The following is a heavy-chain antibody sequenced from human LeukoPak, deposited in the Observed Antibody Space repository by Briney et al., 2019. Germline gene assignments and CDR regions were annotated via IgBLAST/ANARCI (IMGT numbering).Heavy chain of an antibody. V-gene: IGHV3-30*03. CDR3: ARDPYYYDSSGYLLPYYLDY. CDR1: GFTFSSYG. Sequence: GGSLRLSCAASGFTFSSYGMHWVRQAPGKGLEWVAVISYDGSNKYYADSVKGRFTISRDNSKNTLYLQMNSLRAEDTAVYYCARDPYYYDSSGYLLPYYLDYWGQGTLVTVSS. D-gene: IGHD3-22*01. CDR2: ISYDGSNK. J-gene: IGHJ4*02.